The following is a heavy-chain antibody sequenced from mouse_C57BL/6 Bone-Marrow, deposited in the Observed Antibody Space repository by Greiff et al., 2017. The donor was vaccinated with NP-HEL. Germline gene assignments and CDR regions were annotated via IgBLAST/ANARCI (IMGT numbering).Heavy chain of an antibody. Sequence: DVHLVESGGGLVKPGGSLKLSCAASGFTFSDYGMHWVRQAPEKGLEWVAYISSGSSTIYYADTVKGRFTISRDNAKNTLFLQMTSLRSEDTAMYYCARPVGPWFAYWGQGTLVTVSA. J-gene: IGHJ3*01. CDR1: GFTFSDYG. V-gene: IGHV5-17*01. CDR2: ISSGSSTI. CDR3: ARPVGPWFAY.